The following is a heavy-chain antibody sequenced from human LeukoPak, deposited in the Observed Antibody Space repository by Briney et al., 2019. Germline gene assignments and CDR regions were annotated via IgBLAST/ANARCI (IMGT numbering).Heavy chain of an antibody. CDR2: INTNTGNP. D-gene: IGHD3-22*01. V-gene: IGHV7-4-1*02. CDR1: GYTFTSYA. CDR3: ARDLSYDSSGYTMTFGY. J-gene: IGHJ4*02. Sequence: ASVKVSCKASGYTFTSYAMNWVRQAPGQGLEWMGWINTNTGNPTYALGFTGRFVFSLDTSVSTAYLQISSLKAEDTAVYYCARDLSYDSSGYTMTFGYWGQGTLVTVSS.